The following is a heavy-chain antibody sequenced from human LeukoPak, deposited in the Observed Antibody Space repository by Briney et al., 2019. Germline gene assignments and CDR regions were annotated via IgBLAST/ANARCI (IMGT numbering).Heavy chain of an antibody. V-gene: IGHV3-21*01. CDR3: ARDGLYCTSTNFYFDH. D-gene: IGHD2-2*01. CDR2: ISSGSTDI. Sequence: PGGSLRLSCAASGFTFSTYSMNWVRQAPGKGLEWVSFISSGSTDIYYTDSVKGRFSVSRDNAKNSLYLQMNSLRAEDTAVYYCARDGLYCTSTNFYFDHWGQGTLVTVSS. J-gene: IGHJ4*02. CDR1: GFTFSTYS.